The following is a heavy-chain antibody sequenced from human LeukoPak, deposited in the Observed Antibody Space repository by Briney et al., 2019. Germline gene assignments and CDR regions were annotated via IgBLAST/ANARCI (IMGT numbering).Heavy chain of an antibody. Sequence: SETLSLTCAVYGGSFSGYYWSWFRQPPGKGLEWIGEINHSGSTNYNPSLKSRVTISVDTSKNQFSLKLSSVTAADTAVYYCAVGDYYGSGSYPNWFDPWGQGTLVTVSS. CDR2: INHSGST. CDR1: GGSFSGYY. D-gene: IGHD3-10*01. J-gene: IGHJ5*02. CDR3: AVGDYYGSGSYPNWFDP. V-gene: IGHV4-34*01.